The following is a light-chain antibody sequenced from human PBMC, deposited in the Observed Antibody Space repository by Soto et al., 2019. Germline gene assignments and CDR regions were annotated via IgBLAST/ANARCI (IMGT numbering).Light chain of an antibody. V-gene: IGLV1-40*01. CDR2: DND. Sequence: QPVLTQPPSVSGAPGQRIIISCTGSSSNIGAGFDVHWYQHLPGTAPKLLVYDNDNRPSGLPARFSDSRSGTSASLAITSLQADDEADYDCQSYDNSLSGVVFGGGTKLTVL. CDR1: SSNIGAGFD. J-gene: IGLJ2*01. CDR3: QSYDNSLSGVV.